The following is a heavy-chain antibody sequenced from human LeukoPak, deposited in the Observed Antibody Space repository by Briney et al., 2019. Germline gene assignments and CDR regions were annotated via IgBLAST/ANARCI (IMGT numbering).Heavy chain of an antibody. CDR2: IIPILGMA. D-gene: IGHD3-10*01. V-gene: IGHV1-69*10. J-gene: IGHJ6*02. Sequence: SVKVSCKASGVTFTSDATSWVRQAPGQGLEWMGRIIPILGMANYAQKFQGRVTITADESTSTAYMELSSLRSEDTAVHYCARVRVGTMVQGRYYYYGMDVWGQGTTVTVSS. CDR3: ARVRVGTMVQGRYYYYGMDV. CDR1: GVTFTSDA.